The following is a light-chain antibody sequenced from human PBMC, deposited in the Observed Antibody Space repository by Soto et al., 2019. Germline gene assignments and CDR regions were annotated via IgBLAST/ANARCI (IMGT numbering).Light chain of an antibody. J-gene: IGLJ2*01. CDR2: RDV. Sequence: QAVLTQPPSACGTPGQRVTISCSGSSSNIGSKYVYWYQQLPGMAPKVLIYRDVQRPSGVPDRFSGSKSGTSASLAISGLRSEDEADYYCEGWDDSLSGWIFGGGTKLTVL. CDR3: EGWDDSLSGWI. V-gene: IGLV1-47*01. CDR1: SSNIGSKY.